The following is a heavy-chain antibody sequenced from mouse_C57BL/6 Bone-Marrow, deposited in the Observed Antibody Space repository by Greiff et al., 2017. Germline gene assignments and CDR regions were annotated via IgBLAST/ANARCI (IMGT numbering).Heavy chain of an antibody. CDR2: ISSGGSYN. CDR3: ARHGGVDY. D-gene: IGHD1-1*02. V-gene: IGHV5-6*01. Sequence: EVQGVESGGDLVKPGGSLKLSCAASGFTFSSYGMSWVRQTPDQRLEWVATISSGGSYNYYPDSVQGRFTISRDNAKNTLYLQMSRLKAEDTAMYYCARHGGVDYWGQGTTLTVSS. CDR1: GFTFSSYG. J-gene: IGHJ2*01.